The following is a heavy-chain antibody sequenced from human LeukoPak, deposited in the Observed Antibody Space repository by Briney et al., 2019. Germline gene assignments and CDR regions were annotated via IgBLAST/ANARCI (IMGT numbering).Heavy chain of an antibody. CDR3: VSGSLQSGYNFDY. V-gene: IGHV3-74*01. J-gene: IGHJ4*02. Sequence: GGSLRLSCAASGFTFSNYWMHWIRQVPGKGLVWVSHIKYDGSATNYADSVKGRFTISRDNAKNTLYLQMNSLSAEDTAVYYCVSGSLQSGYNFDYWGQGALVTVSS. D-gene: IGHD3-3*01. CDR2: IKYDGSAT. CDR1: GFTFSNYW.